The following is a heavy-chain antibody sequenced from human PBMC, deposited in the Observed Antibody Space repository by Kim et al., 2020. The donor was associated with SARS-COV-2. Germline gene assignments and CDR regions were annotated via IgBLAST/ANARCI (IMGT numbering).Heavy chain of an antibody. D-gene: IGHD3-10*01. V-gene: IGHV4-59*01. CDR3: ARHYGSGSFDY. Sequence: SETLSLTCTVSGGSISSYYWSWIRQPPGKGLEWIGYIYYSGSTNYNPSRKSRVTISVDTSKNQFSLKLSSVTAADTAVYYCARHYGSGSFDYWGQGTLVTVSS. CDR1: GGSISSYY. J-gene: IGHJ4*02. CDR2: IYYSGST.